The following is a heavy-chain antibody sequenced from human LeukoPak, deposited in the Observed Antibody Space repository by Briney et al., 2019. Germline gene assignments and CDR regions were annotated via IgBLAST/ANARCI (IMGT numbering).Heavy chain of an antibody. CDR1: GYTFTGYY. J-gene: IGHJ4*02. CDR2: INPDSGGT. CDR3: ARVIWADLNSGFFYYFDY. V-gene: IGHV1-2*02. D-gene: IGHD3-22*01. Sequence: ASVRVSCKASGYTFTGYYMHWVRQAPGQGLEWMGWINPDSGGTNYAQKFQGRVTMTRDSSITTAFMELSSLTSDDTAVYYCARVIWADLNSGFFYYFDYWGQGTLVTVSS.